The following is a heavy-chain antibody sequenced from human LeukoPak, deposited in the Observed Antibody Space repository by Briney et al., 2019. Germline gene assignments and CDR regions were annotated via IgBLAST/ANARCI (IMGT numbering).Heavy chain of an antibody. Sequence: GGSLRLSCAASGFTFSNYAMSWVRQAPGKGLEWVPVISGSGGNTFYADSVKGRFTISRDNSKNTLYLQLNSLRAEDTAVYYCMKPPGPGSYWGQGTLVTVSS. J-gene: IGHJ4*02. CDR3: MKPPGPGSY. V-gene: IGHV3-23*01. CDR1: GFTFSNYA. D-gene: IGHD6-6*01. CDR2: ISGSGGNT.